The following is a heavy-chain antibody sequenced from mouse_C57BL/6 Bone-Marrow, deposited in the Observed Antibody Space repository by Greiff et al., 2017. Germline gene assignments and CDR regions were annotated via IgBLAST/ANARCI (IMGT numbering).Heavy chain of an antibody. Sequence: EVQGVESGGGLVKPGGSLKLSCAASGFTFSSYTMSWVRQTPEKRLQWVAAISGGGGNTYYPDSVTGRYTSSRDEYNNSLYLQMSSLRSEDTALYYCSRQVTTVLATKYFDVWGTGTTVTVSS. CDR1: GFTFSSYT. V-gene: IGHV5-9*01. J-gene: IGHJ1*03. CDR3: SRQVTTVLATKYFDV. CDR2: ISGGGGNT. D-gene: IGHD1-1*01.